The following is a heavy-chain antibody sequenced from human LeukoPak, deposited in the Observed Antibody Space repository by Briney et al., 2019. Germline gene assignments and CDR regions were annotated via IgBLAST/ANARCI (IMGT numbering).Heavy chain of an antibody. Sequence: PGGSLRLSCAASGFTFSSYAMHWVRQAPGKGLEWVAVISYDGSNKYYADSVKGRFTISRDNSKNTLYLQMNSLRAEDTAVYYCARDRSVLLWFGELFTSFDYWGQGTLVTASS. CDR3: ARDRSVLLWFGELFTSFDY. CDR2: ISYDGSNK. V-gene: IGHV3-30*04. CDR1: GFTFSSYA. D-gene: IGHD3-10*01. J-gene: IGHJ4*02.